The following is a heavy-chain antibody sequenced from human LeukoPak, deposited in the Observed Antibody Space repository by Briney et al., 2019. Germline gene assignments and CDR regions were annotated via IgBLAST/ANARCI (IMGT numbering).Heavy chain of an antibody. D-gene: IGHD6-19*01. CDR1: GFTFSRYA. V-gene: IGHV3-23*01. CDR3: SKDSRETLAGTEDY. CDR2: ITSSGYDT. Sequence: PGGSLRLSCAASGFTFSRYAMSWVRQAPGKGLELVSSITSSGYDTYYRDSVKGRFTISRDNSENTLYLQINSLRPEDTAMYYFSKDSRETLAGTEDYWGRRTLVTVSS. J-gene: IGHJ4*02.